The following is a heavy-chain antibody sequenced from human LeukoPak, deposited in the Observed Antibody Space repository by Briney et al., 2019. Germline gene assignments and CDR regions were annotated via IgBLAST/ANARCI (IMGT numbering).Heavy chain of an antibody. CDR3: ARDAPYYDYVWGSYRPGSFDY. J-gene: IGHJ4*02. CDR2: IKQEGSEK. Sequence: GGSLRLSCAASGFSFSSYWMSWVRQAPGKGLEWVANIKQEGSEKYYVDSVKGRFTISRDNAKNSLSLQMNSLRAEDTAVYYCARDAPYYDYVWGSYRPGSFDYWGQGTLVTVSS. V-gene: IGHV3-7*01. D-gene: IGHD3-16*02. CDR1: GFSFSSYW.